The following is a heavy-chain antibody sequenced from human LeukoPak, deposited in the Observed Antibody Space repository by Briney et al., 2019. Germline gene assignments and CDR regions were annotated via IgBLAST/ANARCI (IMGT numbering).Heavy chain of an antibody. D-gene: IGHD6-6*01. V-gene: IGHV4-39*01. CDR1: GGSISSSSYY. CDR3: ARTVEHLAAEQLDNFDY. Sequence: SETLSLTCTVSGGSISSSSYYWGWNRQPPGKGLEWIGSIYYSGSTYYNPSLKSRVTISVDTSKNQFSLKLSSVTAADTAVYYCARTVEHLAAEQLDNFDYRGQGTLVTVSS. CDR2: IYYSGST. J-gene: IGHJ4*02.